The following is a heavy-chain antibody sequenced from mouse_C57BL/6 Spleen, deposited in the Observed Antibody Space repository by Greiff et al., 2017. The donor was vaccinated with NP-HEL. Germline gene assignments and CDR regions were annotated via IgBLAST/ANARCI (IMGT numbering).Heavy chain of an antibody. J-gene: IGHJ1*03. CDR3: ARRGYGSSYWYFDV. Sequence: VKLMESGPGLAAPSQSLSITCTVSGFSLTSYAISWVRQPPGKGLEWLGVIWTGGGTNYNSALKSRLSISKDNSKSQVFLKMNSLQTDDTARYYCARRGYGSSYWYFDVWGTGTTVTVSS. D-gene: IGHD1-1*01. CDR1: GFSLTSYA. V-gene: IGHV2-9-1*01. CDR2: IWTGGGT.